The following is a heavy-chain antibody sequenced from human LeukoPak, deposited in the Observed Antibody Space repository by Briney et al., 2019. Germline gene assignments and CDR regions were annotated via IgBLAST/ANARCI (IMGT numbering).Heavy chain of an antibody. CDR2: IYYSGST. J-gene: IGHJ5*02. Sequence: SETLSLTCAVSGGSISSGGYSWSWIRQPPGKGLEWIGYIYYSGSTNYNPSLKSRVTISVDTSKNQFSLKLSSVTAADTAVYYCARGDGYNYNWFDPWGQGTLVTVSS. CDR1: GGSISSGGYS. D-gene: IGHD5-24*01. CDR3: ARGDGYNYNWFDP. V-gene: IGHV4-61*08.